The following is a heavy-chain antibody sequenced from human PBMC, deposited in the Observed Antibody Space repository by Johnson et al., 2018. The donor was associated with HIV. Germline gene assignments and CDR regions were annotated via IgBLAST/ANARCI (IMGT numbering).Heavy chain of an antibody. CDR2: INWNGGST. CDR3: AREGPRITIFGVVTPSAFDI. V-gene: IGHV3-20*04. Sequence: VQLVESGGGVVRPGGSLRLSCAASGFTFDDYGMSWVRQAPGKGLEWVSGINWNGGSTGYADSVKGRFTISRDNAKKSLFLQMNSLRVEDTAFYYCAREGPRITIFGVVTPSAFDIWDQGTMVTVSS. D-gene: IGHD3-3*01. CDR1: GFTFDDYG. J-gene: IGHJ3*02.